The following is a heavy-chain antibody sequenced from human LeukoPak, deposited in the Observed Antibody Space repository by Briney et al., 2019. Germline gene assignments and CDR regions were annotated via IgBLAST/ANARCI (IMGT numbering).Heavy chain of an antibody. D-gene: IGHD2-2*01. CDR1: GGSFSGYY. CDR3: ARGGVVVPADAFDI. Sequence: SETLSLTCAVYGGSFSGYYWSWIPQPPGKGLEWIGQINHSGSTNYHPSLKSRVTISVDTSKNQFSLKLSSVTAADTAVYYCARGGVVVPADAFDIWGEGTMVTVSS. J-gene: IGHJ3*02. CDR2: INHSGST. V-gene: IGHV4-34*01.